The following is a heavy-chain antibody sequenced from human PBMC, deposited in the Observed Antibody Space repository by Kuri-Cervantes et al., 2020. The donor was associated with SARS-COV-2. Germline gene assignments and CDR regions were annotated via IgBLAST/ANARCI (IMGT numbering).Heavy chain of an antibody. CDR3: AKTGRVSMFGVVSLGDAFDI. J-gene: IGHJ3*02. V-gene: IGHV3-23*01. CDR2: ISGSGGST. CDR1: GFTFSSYA. Sequence: GGSLRLSCAASGFTFSSYAMSWVRQAPGKGLEWVSAISGSGGSTYYADSVKGRFTISRDNSKNTLYLQMNSLRAEDTAVYYCAKTGRVSMFGVVSLGDAFDIWGQGTMVTVSS. D-gene: IGHD3-3*01.